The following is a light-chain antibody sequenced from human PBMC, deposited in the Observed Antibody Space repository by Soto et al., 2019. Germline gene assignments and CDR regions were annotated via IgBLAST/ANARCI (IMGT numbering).Light chain of an antibody. V-gene: IGLV2-8*01. J-gene: IGLJ6*01. CDR2: EVI. Sequence: QSALTQPPSASGSPGQSVTISCTGTSSVVGGHNYVSWYQQHPGKAPKLLIYEVIQRPSGVPDRFPGSKSGNTASLTVSGLQAEDEADYYRTSYAGSDNVILGCATKETV. CDR3: TSYAGSDNVI. CDR1: SSVVGGHNY.